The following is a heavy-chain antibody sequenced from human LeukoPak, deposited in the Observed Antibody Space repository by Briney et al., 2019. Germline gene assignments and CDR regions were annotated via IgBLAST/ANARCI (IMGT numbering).Heavy chain of an antibody. CDR3: ARVSGSGSYYPDY. Sequence: SETLSLTCTVSGGSVSSGSYYWSWIRQPPGKGLEWIGYIYYSGSTNYNPSLKSRVTISVDTSKNQFSLKLSSVTAADTAVYYCARVSGSGSYYPDYWGQGTLVTVSS. CDR1: GGSVSSGSYY. D-gene: IGHD3-10*01. CDR2: IYYSGST. V-gene: IGHV4-61*01. J-gene: IGHJ4*02.